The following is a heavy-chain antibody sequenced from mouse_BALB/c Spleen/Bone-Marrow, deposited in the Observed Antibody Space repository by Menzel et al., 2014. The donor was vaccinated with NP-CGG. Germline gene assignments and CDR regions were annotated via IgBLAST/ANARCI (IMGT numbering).Heavy chain of an antibody. Sequence: EVQLQESGPGLVKPSQSLSLTCSVTGYSITSGYYWNWIRQFPGNKLEWMGYISYDGSNNYNPSLKNRISITRDTSKNQFTLKLDSVTTEDTAANYCARGGYDGREFAYWGQGTLVTVSA. D-gene: IGHD2-14*01. CDR2: ISYDGSN. CDR3: ARGGYDGREFAY. V-gene: IGHV3-6*02. CDR1: GYSITSGYY. J-gene: IGHJ3*01.